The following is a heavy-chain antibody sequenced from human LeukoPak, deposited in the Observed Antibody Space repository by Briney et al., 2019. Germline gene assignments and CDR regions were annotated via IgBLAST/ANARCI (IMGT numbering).Heavy chain of an antibody. Sequence: PGGSLRLSCVASGFTFSSDAMSWVRQAPGKGLEWVSAISTTGGSTYYADSVEGRFTISRDNSKNTLFLQMNSLRAEDTAVYYCAKDRSRLYDAFDIWGQGTMVTVSS. CDR2: ISTTGGST. D-gene: IGHD2-2*01. CDR3: AKDRSRLYDAFDI. V-gene: IGHV3-23*01. CDR1: GFTFSSDA. J-gene: IGHJ3*02.